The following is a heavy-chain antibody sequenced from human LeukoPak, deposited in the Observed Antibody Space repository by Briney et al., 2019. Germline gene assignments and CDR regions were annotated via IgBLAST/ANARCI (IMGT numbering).Heavy chain of an antibody. D-gene: IGHD6-19*01. CDR3: ARALYGSAFAIGY. V-gene: IGHV1-46*01. CDR1: GYTFSNYY. Sequence: ASVKVSCKASGYTFSNYYIHWVRQAPGQGLEWMGIFNPSGGSTSYAQKFQGRVTMTTDTSMPTVYMELSSLRSEDTAVYHCARALYGSAFAIGYWGQGTLVTVSS. CDR2: FNPSGGST. J-gene: IGHJ4*02.